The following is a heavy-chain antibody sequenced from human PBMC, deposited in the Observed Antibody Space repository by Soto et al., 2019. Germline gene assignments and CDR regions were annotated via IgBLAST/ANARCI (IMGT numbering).Heavy chain of an antibody. D-gene: IGHD2-21*02. Sequence: KTSETLSLTCTVSGGSISSGDYYWSWIRQPPGKGLEWIGYIYYSGSTYYNPSLKSRVTISVDTSKNQFSLKLSSVTAADTAAYYCAREQYCGGDCPASYYYGMDVWGQGTTVTVSS. CDR1: GGSISSGDYY. CDR2: IYYSGST. CDR3: AREQYCGGDCPASYYYGMDV. V-gene: IGHV4-30-4*01. J-gene: IGHJ6*02.